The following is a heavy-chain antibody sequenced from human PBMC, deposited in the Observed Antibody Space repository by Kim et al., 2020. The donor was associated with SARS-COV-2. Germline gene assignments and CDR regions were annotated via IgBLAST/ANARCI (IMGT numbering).Heavy chain of an antibody. CDR2: ISWNSGSI. D-gene: IGHD6-19*01. CDR3: AKDLYSSGPIDY. Sequence: GGSLRLSCAASGFTFDDYAMHWVRQAPGKGLEWVSGISWNSGSIGYADSVKGRFTISRDNAKNSLYLQMNSLRAEDTALYYCAKDLYSSGPIDYWGQGTL. V-gene: IGHV3-9*01. CDR1: GFTFDDYA. J-gene: IGHJ4*02.